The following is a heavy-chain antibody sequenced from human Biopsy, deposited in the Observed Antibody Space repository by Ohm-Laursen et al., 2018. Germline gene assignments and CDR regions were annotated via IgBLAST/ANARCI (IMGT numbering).Heavy chain of an antibody. D-gene: IGHD3-3*01. CDR1: TYTFTDYY. Sequence: ASVKVSCNGPTYTFTDYYIHWVRQAPGQGLEWMGWINPKSGDTNSTQKFHGRASFTADTSISTAYLELNKLRSDDTAVYFCARNQDGLNWNYLDYWGQGTLVTVSS. J-gene: IGHJ4*02. V-gene: IGHV1-2*02. CDR3: ARNQDGLNWNYLDY. CDR2: INPKSGDT.